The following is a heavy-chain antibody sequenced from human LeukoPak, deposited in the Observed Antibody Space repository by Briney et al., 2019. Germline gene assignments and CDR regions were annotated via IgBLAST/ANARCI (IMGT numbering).Heavy chain of an antibody. CDR3: AREGITPCSSTSCRGYYFDY. Sequence: ASVKASCKASGGTFSSYAISWVRQAPGQGLEWMGGIIPIFGTANYAQKFQGRVTITADESTSTAYMELSSLRSEDTAVYYCAREGITPCSSTSCRGYYFDYWGQGTLVTVSS. V-gene: IGHV1-69*13. CDR2: IIPIFGTA. CDR1: GGTFSSYA. J-gene: IGHJ4*02. D-gene: IGHD2-2*01.